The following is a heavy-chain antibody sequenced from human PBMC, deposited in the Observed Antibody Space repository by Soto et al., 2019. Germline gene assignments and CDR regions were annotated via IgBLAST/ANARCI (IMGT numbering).Heavy chain of an antibody. Sequence: PSETLSLTCTVSGGSISSYYWSWIRQPPGKGLEWIGYIYYSGSTNYNPSLKSRVTISVDTSKNQFSLKLSSVTAADTAVYYCARDPGPQYSSTFDYWGQGTLVTVSS. J-gene: IGHJ4*02. CDR3: ARDPGPQYSSTFDY. D-gene: IGHD5-18*01. CDR1: GGSISSYY. V-gene: IGHV4-59*01. CDR2: IYYSGST.